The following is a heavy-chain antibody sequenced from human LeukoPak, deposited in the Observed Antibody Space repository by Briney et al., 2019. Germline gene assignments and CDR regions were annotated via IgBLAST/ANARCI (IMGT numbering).Heavy chain of an antibody. CDR3: ARDGVNDSSGYYYVPIDY. CDR1: GGTFSSYA. V-gene: IGHV1-18*01. J-gene: IGHJ4*02. CDR2: ISAYNGNT. D-gene: IGHD3-22*01. Sequence: ASVKASCKASGGTFSSYAISWVRQAPGQGLEWMGWISAYNGNTNYAQKLQGRVTMTTDTSTSTAYMELRSLRSDDTAVYYCARDGVNDSSGYYYVPIDYWGQGTLVTVSS.